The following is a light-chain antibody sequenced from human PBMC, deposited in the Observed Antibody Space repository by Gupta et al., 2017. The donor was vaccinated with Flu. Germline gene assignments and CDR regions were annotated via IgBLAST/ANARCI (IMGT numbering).Light chain of an antibody. CDR1: DLQQQS. J-gene: IGLJ2*01. Sequence: YELTQPPSVSVSPGQAATITCSGDDLQQQSVCWYQQKPGQPPILVIFQDTKRPSRIPDRFSGSSSGTTATLTIRGTQPSDEADYHCQVWDSATNHVVFGGGTKLTVL. V-gene: IGLV3-1*01. CDR2: QDT. CDR3: QVWDSATNHVV.